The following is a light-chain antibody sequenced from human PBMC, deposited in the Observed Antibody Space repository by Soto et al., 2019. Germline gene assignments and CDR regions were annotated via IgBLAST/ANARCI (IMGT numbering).Light chain of an antibody. V-gene: IGLV2-8*01. Sequence: QSALTQPPSASGSPGQSVTISCTGTSSDVGGYNYVSCYQQYTGKAPKLIIYEVTKRPSGVPDRFSGSKSGNTASLTVSGLQAEDEADYYCSSHAGIKNVVFGGGTQLTVL. CDR2: EVT. CDR3: SSHAGIKNVV. CDR1: SSDVGGYNY. J-gene: IGLJ3*02.